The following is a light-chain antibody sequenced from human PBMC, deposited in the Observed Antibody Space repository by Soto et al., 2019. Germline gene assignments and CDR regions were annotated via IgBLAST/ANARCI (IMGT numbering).Light chain of an antibody. J-gene: IGLJ2*01. Sequence: QSALTQPASVSGSPGQSIIISCTGSSSDVGGFNYVSWYQQHPGNAPKLLIYEVSNRPSGVSGCFSASKSGNTASLTISGLQAEDEADYYCCSYTWSATLVFAGGTKLTVL. V-gene: IGLV2-14*03. CDR2: EVS. CDR1: SSDVGGFNY. CDR3: CSYTWSATLV.